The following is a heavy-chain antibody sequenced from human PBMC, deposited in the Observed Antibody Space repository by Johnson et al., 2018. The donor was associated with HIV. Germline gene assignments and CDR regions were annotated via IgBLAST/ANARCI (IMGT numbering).Heavy chain of an antibody. CDR2: ISWNSGSI. CDR1: GFTFDDYA. J-gene: IGHJ3*02. V-gene: IGHV3-9*01. D-gene: IGHD7-27*01. Sequence: VQLVESGGGLVQPGRYLRLSCAASGFTFDDYAMHWVRQAPGKGLEWVSGISWNSGSIGSADSVKGRFTISRDNAKNSLYLQMNSLRAEDTALYYCAKDKDLRGSELGINAFDIWGQGTMVTVSS. CDR3: AKDKDLRGSELGINAFDI.